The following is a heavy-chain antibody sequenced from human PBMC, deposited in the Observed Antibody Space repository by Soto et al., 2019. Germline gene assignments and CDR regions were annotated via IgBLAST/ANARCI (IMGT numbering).Heavy chain of an antibody. D-gene: IGHD5-12*01. V-gene: IGHV4-59*01. Sequence: PSETLSLTCTVSGGSISSYYWSWIRQPPGKGLEWIGYIYYSGSTNYNPSLKSRVTISVDTSKNQFSLKLSSVTAADTAVYYCAREGYSGYDKSFTFVYWGQGTLVTVSS. CDR2: IYYSGST. J-gene: IGHJ4*02. CDR3: AREGYSGYDKSFTFVY. CDR1: GGSISSYY.